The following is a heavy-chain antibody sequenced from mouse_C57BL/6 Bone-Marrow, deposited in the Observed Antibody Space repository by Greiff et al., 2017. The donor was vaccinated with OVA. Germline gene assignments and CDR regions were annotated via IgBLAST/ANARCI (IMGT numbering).Heavy chain of an antibody. D-gene: IGHD2-2*01. Sequence: QVQLKQSGPGLVAPSQSLSITCTVSGFSLTSYGVHWVRQPPGKGLEWLVVIWSDGSTTYNSALKSRLSISKDNSKSQVFLKMNSLQTDDTAMYYCARHKRGYDGWYFDVWGTGTTVTVSS. CDR2: IWSDGST. CDR1: GFSLTSYG. CDR3: ARHKRGYDGWYFDV. J-gene: IGHJ1*03. V-gene: IGHV2-6-1*01.